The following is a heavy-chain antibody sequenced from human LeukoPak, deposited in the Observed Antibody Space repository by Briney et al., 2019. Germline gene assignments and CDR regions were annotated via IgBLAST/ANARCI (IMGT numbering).Heavy chain of an antibody. CDR1: GGSISSYY. CDR3: ARGDVLRYFDWLLGFDY. Sequence: SETLSLTCTVSGGSISSYYWSWIRQPPGKGLEWIGYIYYSGSTNYNPSLKSRVTISVDTSKNQFSLKLSSMTAADTAVYYCARGDVLRYFDWLLGFDYWGQGTLVTVSS. CDR2: IYYSGST. V-gene: IGHV4-59*01. D-gene: IGHD3-9*01. J-gene: IGHJ4*02.